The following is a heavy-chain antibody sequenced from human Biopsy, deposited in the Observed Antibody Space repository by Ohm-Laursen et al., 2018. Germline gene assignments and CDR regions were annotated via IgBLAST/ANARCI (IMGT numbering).Heavy chain of an antibody. D-gene: IGHD2/OR15-2a*01. CDR2: IYYDGIT. CDR1: GYSVTNDYY. Sequence: SDTLSLTCVVSGYSVTNDYYWGWIRQPPGKGLEWIGNIYYDGITYYNPSLKSRVAMSVDTSKNQLSLKVRSVTAADTAVYYCARATNSTGWPYYYFYGMDVWGQGTTVTVSS. V-gene: IGHV4-38-2*01. J-gene: IGHJ6*02. CDR3: ARATNSTGWPYYYFYGMDV.